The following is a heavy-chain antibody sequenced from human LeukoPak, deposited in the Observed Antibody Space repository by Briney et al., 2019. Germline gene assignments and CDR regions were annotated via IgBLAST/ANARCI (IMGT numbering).Heavy chain of an antibody. V-gene: IGHV4-59*01. Sequence: SETLSLTCTVSGGSISSYYWSWIRQPPGKGLEWIGYIYYSGSTSYNPSLKSRVTISVDTSKNQFSLKLSSVTAADTAVYYCARAISGSYSRAFDIWGQGTMVTVSS. CDR2: IYYSGST. CDR3: ARAISGSYSRAFDI. D-gene: IGHD1-26*01. J-gene: IGHJ3*02. CDR1: GGSISSYY.